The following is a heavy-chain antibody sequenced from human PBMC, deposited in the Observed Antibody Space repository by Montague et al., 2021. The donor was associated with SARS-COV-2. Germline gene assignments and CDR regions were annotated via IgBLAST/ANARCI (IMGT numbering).Heavy chain of an antibody. J-gene: IGHJ3*01. CDR2: IYYSGTT. CDR1: GGSISTSSYY. CDR3: ARPPKFYDVFTGHDSELDV. D-gene: IGHD3-9*01. V-gene: IGHV4-39*07. Sequence: SETLSLTCAVSGGSISTSSYYCGWLRPPPGKGLEWIGSIYYSGTTYYPPSLKSRATVSVDTYRNQFSLTLTSVTAADTGVYYCARPPKFYDVFTGHDSELDVWGQGTMVIVSS.